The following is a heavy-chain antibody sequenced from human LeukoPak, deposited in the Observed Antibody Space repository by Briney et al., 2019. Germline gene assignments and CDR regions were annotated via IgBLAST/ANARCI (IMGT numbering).Heavy chain of an antibody. V-gene: IGHV3-11*01. CDR2: ISSSGSTI. J-gene: IGHJ4*02. CDR3: ARSAYYYDSSGYSLKY. Sequence: PGGSLRLSCAASGFTFSDYYMSWIRQAPGKGLEWVSYISSSGSTIYYAYSVKGRFTISRDNAKNSLYLQMNSLRAEDTAVYYCARSAYYYDSSGYSLKYWGQGTLVTVSS. D-gene: IGHD3-22*01. CDR1: GFTFSDYY.